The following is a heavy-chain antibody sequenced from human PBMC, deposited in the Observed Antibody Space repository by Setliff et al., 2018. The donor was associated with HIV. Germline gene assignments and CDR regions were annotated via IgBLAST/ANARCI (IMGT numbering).Heavy chain of an antibody. CDR1: GGSISSGSYY. D-gene: IGHD5-12*01. Sequence: SETLSLTCTVSGGSISSGSYYWSWIRQPAGKGLEWIGRIYTSGSTNYNPSLKSRVTISVDTSKNQFSLKLSSVTAADTAVYYCATGQMATRYWGQGTLVTVLL. CDR3: ATGQMATRY. J-gene: IGHJ4*02. V-gene: IGHV4-61*02. CDR2: IYTSGST.